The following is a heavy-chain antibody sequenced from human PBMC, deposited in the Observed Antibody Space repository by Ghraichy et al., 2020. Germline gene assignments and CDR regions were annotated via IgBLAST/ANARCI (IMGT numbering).Heavy chain of an antibody. J-gene: IGHJ4*02. CDR3: ARDLPPYYDRREGFDY. V-gene: IGHV3-33*08. D-gene: IGHD3-22*01. CDR1: GFTFSSYG. CDR2: IWYDGSNK. Sequence: GESLNISCEASGFTFSSYGMHWVHQAPGKGLEWVAVIWYDGSNKYYADSVKGRFTISRDNSKNTLYLQMNSLRAEDTAVYYCARDLPPYYDRREGFDYWGQGTLVTVSS.